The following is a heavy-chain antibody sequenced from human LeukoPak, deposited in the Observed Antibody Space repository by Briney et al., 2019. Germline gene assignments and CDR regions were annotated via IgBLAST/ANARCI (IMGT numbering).Heavy chain of an antibody. J-gene: IGHJ4*02. V-gene: IGHV3-73*01. Sequence: GGSLRLSCAASGFTFSGSALHWVRQASGKGLEWVGRIRSSANNYATAYAASVKCRFTISRDDSKNTAYLQMNSLETEDTDVYYCTHLLGYCSGDTCYNYWGQGTLVSVCS. D-gene: IGHD2-15*01. CDR3: THLLGYCSGDTCYNY. CDR2: IRSSANNYAT. CDR1: GFTFSGSA.